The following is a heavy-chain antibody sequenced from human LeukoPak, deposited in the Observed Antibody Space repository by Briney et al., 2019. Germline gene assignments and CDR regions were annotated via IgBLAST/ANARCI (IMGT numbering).Heavy chain of an antibody. V-gene: IGHV3-30*14. CDR2: ISYDGSNK. CDR3: AREIRGSSWLQD. Sequence: GGSLRLSCAASGFTFSSYAMHWVRQAPGKGLEWVAVISYDGSNKYYADSVKGRFTISRDNSKNTLYLQMNSLRAEDTAVYYCAREIRGSSWLQDWGQGTLVTVSS. CDR1: GFTFSSYA. D-gene: IGHD6-13*01. J-gene: IGHJ4*02.